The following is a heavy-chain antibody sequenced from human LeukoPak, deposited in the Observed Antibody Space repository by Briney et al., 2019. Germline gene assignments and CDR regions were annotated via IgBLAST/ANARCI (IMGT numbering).Heavy chain of an antibody. CDR3: ARDRRGLAYCGGDCYWFDP. J-gene: IGHJ5*02. CDR2: VHYTLSS. V-gene: IGHV4-39*07. Sequence: SETLSLTCTVSVGSITSNHYWGWIRQPPGTGLEWIGSVHYTLSSYYNPSLKSRVTISVDTSKNQFSLKLSSVTAADTAVYYCARDRRGLAYCGGDCYWFDPWGQGTLVTVSS. CDR1: VGSITSNHY. D-gene: IGHD2-21*02.